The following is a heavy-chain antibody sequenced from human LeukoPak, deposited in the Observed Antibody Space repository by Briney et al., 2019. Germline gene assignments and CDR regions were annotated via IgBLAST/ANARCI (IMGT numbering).Heavy chain of an antibody. Sequence: SETLSLTCTVSGDSISSSNYYWGWIRQPPGKGLEWIGNIHYSGSTYYNPSLKSRVTISVDTSKNQFSLKLSSVTAADTAVYYCARQLIVVVPAAITNTLDYWGQGTLVTVSS. CDR2: IHYSGST. CDR3: ARQLIVVVPAAITNTLDY. V-gene: IGHV4-39*01. CDR1: GDSISSSNYY. D-gene: IGHD2-2*01. J-gene: IGHJ4*02.